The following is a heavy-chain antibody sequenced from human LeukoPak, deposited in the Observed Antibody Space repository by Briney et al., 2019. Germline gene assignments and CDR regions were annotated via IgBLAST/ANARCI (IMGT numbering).Heavy chain of an antibody. CDR1: GFTFSCCA. V-gene: IGHV3-64D*09. CDR2: TSSNGGST. CDR3: VKDWVATIVAPRHLDY. D-gene: IGHD5-24*01. J-gene: IGHJ4*02. Sequence: GRSLRLSCSASGFTFSCCAMHWVRVAPGARLEYVSGTSSNGGSTFYADSMMGRLTNSTHNSKNTLYRQMSCLRREETAVYYCVKDWVATIVAPRHLDYWAKGTLVTVSS.